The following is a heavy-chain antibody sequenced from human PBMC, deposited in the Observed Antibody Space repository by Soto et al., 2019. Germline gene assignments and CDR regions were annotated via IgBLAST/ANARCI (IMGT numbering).Heavy chain of an antibody. CDR2: MSSSSSYI. J-gene: IGHJ3*01. V-gene: IGHV3-21*01. Sequence: VGSLRLSCVASEYSFTRYTIYWVRQAPGKGLEWVSCMSSSSSYIYYADSVQGRLTISRDNARTSVYLQMNSLRAEDTAVYYCARDYAASGSHYNVRWDFDDWGKWTEVTVS. CDR3: ARDYAASGSHYNVRWDFDD. CDR1: EYSFTRYT. D-gene: IGHD3-10*01.